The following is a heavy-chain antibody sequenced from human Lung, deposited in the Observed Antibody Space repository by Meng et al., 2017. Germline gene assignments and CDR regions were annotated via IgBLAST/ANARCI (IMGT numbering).Heavy chain of an antibody. J-gene: IGHJ6*02. V-gene: IGHV3-7*01. CDR2: IKQEGCAK. D-gene: IGHD5-18*01. Sequence: GESLKISCAASGFTFSSYWMSWVRQAPGKGLEWVANIKQEGCAKYYVDSVKGRFTISRDNAKNSLYLQMNSLRAEDTAVYCGAREGVLQPGFTFYYYYGMNVWAKGP. CDR3: AREGVLQPGFTFYYYYGMNV. CDR1: GFTFSSYW.